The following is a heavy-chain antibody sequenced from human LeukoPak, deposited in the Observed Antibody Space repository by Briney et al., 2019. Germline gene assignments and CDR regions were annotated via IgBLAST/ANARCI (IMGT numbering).Heavy chain of an antibody. CDR1: GYTLTELS. CDR2: FDPEDGET. V-gene: IGHV1-24*01. J-gene: IGHJ3*02. Sequence: VKVSCKVSGYTLTELSMHWVRQAPGKGLEWMGGFDPEDGETIYAQKFQGRVTMTEDTSTDTAYVELSSLRSEDTAVYYCATDSRFLEWLPPSDAFDIWGQGTMVTVSS. D-gene: IGHD3-3*01. CDR3: ATDSRFLEWLPPSDAFDI.